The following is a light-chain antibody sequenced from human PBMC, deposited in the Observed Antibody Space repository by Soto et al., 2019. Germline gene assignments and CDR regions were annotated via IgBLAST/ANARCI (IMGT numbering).Light chain of an antibody. Sequence: DIQMTQAPSTLSASVGDRVTITCRASQRLNNDLAWYQQKPGKAPNLLIYDASTLERGVPSRFSGTGSGTEFTLAINSLQPDDFATYYCQQYHRSSITFGQGTRLEIK. CDR1: QRLNND. V-gene: IGKV1-5*01. CDR2: DAS. J-gene: IGKJ5*01. CDR3: QQYHRSSIT.